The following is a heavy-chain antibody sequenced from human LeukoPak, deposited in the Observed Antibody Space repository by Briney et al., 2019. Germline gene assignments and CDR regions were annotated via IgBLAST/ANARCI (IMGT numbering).Heavy chain of an antibody. CDR3: AGDGVGANPGDAFDI. CDR2: IGGSGTTI. CDR1: GFTFSSTS. J-gene: IGHJ3*02. V-gene: IGHV3-48*01. Sequence: PGGSLRLSCAASGFTFSSTSMNRVRQAPGKGLEWVSYIGGSGTTIYYADSVKGRFTISRDNAKSSLYLQMNSLRAEDTAVYYCAGDGVGANPGDAFDIWGQGTMVTVSS. D-gene: IGHD1-26*01.